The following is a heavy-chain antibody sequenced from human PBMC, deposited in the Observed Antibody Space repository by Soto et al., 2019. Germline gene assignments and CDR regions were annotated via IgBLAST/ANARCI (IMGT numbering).Heavy chain of an antibody. Sequence: VQLVESGGGVVQPGRSLRLSCAASGFTFSSYGMHWVRQAPGKGLEWVAVISYDGSNKYYADSVKGRFTISRDNSKNTLYLQMNSLRAEDPAVYYCAKDRRKVVVAAPFDYWGQGTLVTVSA. CDR2: ISYDGSNK. D-gene: IGHD2-15*01. V-gene: IGHV3-30*18. J-gene: IGHJ4*02. CDR3: AKDRRKVVVAAPFDY. CDR1: GFTFSSYG.